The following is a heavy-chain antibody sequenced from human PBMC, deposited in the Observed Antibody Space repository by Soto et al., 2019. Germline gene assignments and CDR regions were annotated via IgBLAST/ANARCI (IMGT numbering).Heavy chain of an antibody. J-gene: IGHJ4*02. V-gene: IGHV1-69*13. CDR3: ARDRSITIFGVAKNDY. CDR1: GGTFSSYA. D-gene: IGHD3-3*01. CDR2: IIPIFGTA. Sequence: ASVKVSCKASGGTFSSYAISWVRQAPGQGLEWMGGIIPIFGTANYAQKFQGRVTITADESTSTAYMELSSLRSEDTAVYYCARDRSITIFGVAKNDYWGQGTLVTVSS.